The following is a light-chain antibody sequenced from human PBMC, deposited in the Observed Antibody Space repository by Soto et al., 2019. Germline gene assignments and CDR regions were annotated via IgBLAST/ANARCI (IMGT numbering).Light chain of an antibody. J-gene: IGLJ2*01. V-gene: IGLV2-14*01. CDR3: SSYTSSSTLPV. CDR2: DVS. Sequence: QSVLTQPASVSGSPGQSITISCTGTSSDVGGYNYVSWYQRHPGKAPKLMIYDVSNRPSGVSNRFSGSKSGNTASLTISGLQAEGEADYYCSSYTSSSTLPVFGGGTKVTVL. CDR1: SSDVGGYNY.